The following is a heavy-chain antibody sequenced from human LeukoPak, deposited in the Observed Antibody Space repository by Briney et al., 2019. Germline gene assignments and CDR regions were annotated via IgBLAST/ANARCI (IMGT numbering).Heavy chain of an antibody. CDR2: ISSSGSTI. CDR3: ARDTYSSGWDYRYYYYYMDV. CDR1: GFTFSSYE. J-gene: IGHJ6*03. D-gene: IGHD6-19*01. V-gene: IGHV3-48*03. Sequence: QSGGSLRLSCAASGFTFSSYEMNWVRQAPGKGLEWVSYISSSGSTIYYADSVKGRFTISRDSAKNSLYLQMNSLRAEDTAVYYCARDTYSSGWDYRYYYYYMDVWGKGTTVTISS.